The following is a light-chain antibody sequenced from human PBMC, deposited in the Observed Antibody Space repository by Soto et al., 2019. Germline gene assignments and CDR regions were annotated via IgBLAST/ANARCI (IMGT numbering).Light chain of an antibody. CDR1: QSISSW. CDR2: KAS. J-gene: IGKJ1*01. Sequence: DIQMTQSPSTLSGSVGDRVTITCRASQSISSWLAWYQHKPGTAPKLLIYKASSLQSGVPSRFSGRGSGTEFTLTISSLQPDDFATYYCQQYVTAFRSFGQGTKVDI. V-gene: IGKV1-5*03. CDR3: QQYVTAFRS.